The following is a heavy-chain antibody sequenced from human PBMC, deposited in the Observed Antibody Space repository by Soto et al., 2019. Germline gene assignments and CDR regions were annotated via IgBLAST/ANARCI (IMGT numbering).Heavy chain of an antibody. J-gene: IGHJ4*02. CDR2: ISYDGSNK. V-gene: IGHV3-30-3*01. CDR3: VMEMATIPYYFDY. D-gene: IGHD5-12*01. CDR1: GFTFSSYA. Sequence: QVQLVESEGGVVQPGRSLRLSCAASGFTFSSYAMHWVRQAPGKGLEWVAVISYDGSNKYYADSVKGRFTISRDNSKNTLYLQMNSLRAEDTAVYYCVMEMATIPYYFDYWGQGTLVTVSS.